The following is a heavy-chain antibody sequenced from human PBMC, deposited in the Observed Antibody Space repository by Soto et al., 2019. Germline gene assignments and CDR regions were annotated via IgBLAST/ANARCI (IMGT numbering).Heavy chain of an antibody. J-gene: IGHJ6*02. Sequence: SETLSLTCTVSGGSISSGGYYWSWIRQHPGKGLEWIGYIYYSGSTYYNPSLKSRVTISVDTSKNQFSLKLSSVAAADTAVYYCASITMVRGVIDYYYGMDVWGQGTTVTVSS. D-gene: IGHD3-10*01. V-gene: IGHV4-31*03. CDR3: ASITMVRGVIDYYYGMDV. CDR2: IYYSGST. CDR1: GGSISSGGYY.